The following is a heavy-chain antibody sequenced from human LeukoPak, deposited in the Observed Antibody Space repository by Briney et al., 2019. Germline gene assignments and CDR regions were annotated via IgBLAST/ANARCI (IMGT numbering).Heavy chain of an antibody. J-gene: IGHJ6*02. CDR2: IYYSGTI. CDR1: GGSISPYY. D-gene: IGHD2-15*01. CDR3: ARTMQTPWGMDV. Sequence: PSETLSFTCTVSGGSISPYYWSWIRQPPGKGLEYIGYIYYSGTIDYNPSLKSRVTISVDTSKNQFSLKVTSVSAADTAVYYCARTMQTPWGMDVWGQGTTVTVSS. V-gene: IGHV4-59*01.